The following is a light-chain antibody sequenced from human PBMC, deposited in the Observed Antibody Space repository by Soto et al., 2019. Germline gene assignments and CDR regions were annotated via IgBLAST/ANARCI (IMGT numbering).Light chain of an antibody. CDR3: QQYNSHDDIA. CDR1: QSITSW. Sequence: DIQITQSPSTLSSSVLDRFTITCRASQSITSWLAWYQQKPGKAPNLLIYDASSLQSGVPSRFSGSGSGTEFTLTISSLQPDDSATYYCQQYNSHDDIAFGRGTKV. J-gene: IGKJ4*01. V-gene: IGKV1-5*01. CDR2: DAS.